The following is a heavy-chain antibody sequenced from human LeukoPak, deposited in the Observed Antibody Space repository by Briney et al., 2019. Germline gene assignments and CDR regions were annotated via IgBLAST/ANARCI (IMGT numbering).Heavy chain of an antibody. CDR1: GYTFTGYY. Sequence: ASVKVSCKASGYTFTGYYMHWVRQAPGQGLEWMGWINPNSGGTNYAQKFQGRVTMTRDTSISTAYMELSRLRSDDTAVYYCARALTTVINYYYYYYMDVWGKGTTVTVSS. CDR3: ARALTTVINYYYYYYMDV. J-gene: IGHJ6*03. D-gene: IGHD4-11*01. V-gene: IGHV1-2*02. CDR2: INPNSGGT.